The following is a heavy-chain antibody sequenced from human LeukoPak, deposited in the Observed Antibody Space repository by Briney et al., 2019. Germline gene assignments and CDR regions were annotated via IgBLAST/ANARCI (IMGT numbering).Heavy chain of an antibody. V-gene: IGHV4-59*01. D-gene: IGHD6-6*01. CDR2: LSYSGTS. CDR1: GDSISSYY. Sequence: SETLSLTCTVSGDSISSYYWSWIRQPPGKGLEWIGYLSYSGTSNYNPSLKSRLTISIDTSNNQFSLKLASVTAADTAVYFCARGVNWIDPWGQGTLVTVSS. J-gene: IGHJ5*02. CDR3: ARGVNWIDP.